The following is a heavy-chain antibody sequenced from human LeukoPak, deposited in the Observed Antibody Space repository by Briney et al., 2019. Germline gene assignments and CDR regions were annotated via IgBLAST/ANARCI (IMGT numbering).Heavy chain of an antibody. J-gene: IGHJ5*02. V-gene: IGHV3-21*01. D-gene: IGHD6-6*01. Sequence: GGSLRLSCAASGFTFSSYSMNWVRQAPGKGLEWVSSISSSSSYIYYADSVKGRFTISRDNAKNSLYLQMNSLRAEDTAVYYCAREMYSSPSPWFDPWGQGTLVTVSS. CDR1: GFTFSSYS. CDR3: AREMYSSPSPWFDP. CDR2: ISSSSSYI.